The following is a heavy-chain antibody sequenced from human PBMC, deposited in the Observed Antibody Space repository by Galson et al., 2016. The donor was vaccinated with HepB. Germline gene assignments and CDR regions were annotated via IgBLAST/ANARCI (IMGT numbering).Heavy chain of an antibody. V-gene: IGHV4-4*02. CDR2: VHHSGST. CDR3: ATRHGTLFF. D-gene: IGHD3/OR15-3a*01. J-gene: IGHJ4*02. CDR1: GDSVTYDW. Sequence: LSLTCTVSGDSVTYDWWSWVRQAPGKGLEWIGEVHHSGSTNYKPSLSSRVTISLDKTKNQFSLEVNSVTAADTAVYYCATRHGTLFFWGQGTLVTVSS.